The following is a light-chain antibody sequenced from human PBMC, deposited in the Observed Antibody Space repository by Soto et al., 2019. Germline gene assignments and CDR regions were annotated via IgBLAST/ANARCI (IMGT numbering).Light chain of an antibody. CDR2: DVS. CDR3: NSYSISTSLPYI. V-gene: IGLV2-14*04. J-gene: IGLJ1*01. CDR1: NTDVVAYDY. Sequence: TISCSGTNTDVVAYDYVSWYQQHPGKAPKLIIFDVSSRPSWGSNRFSGFKLADMAWLTIPALQAEDEADYFCNSYSISTSLPYIFGTGTKVTVL.